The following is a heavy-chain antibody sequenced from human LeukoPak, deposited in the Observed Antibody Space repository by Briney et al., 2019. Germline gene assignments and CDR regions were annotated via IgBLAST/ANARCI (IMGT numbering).Heavy chain of an antibody. D-gene: IGHD2-15*01. V-gene: IGHV4-59*01. CDR1: GGSISSYY. Sequence: SETLSLTCTVSGGSISSYYWRWIRQPPGKGLEWIGYIYYSGSTNYNPSLKSRVTISVDTSKNQFSLKLSSVTAADTAVYYCAREAHCSGGSCWFDPWGQGTLVTVSS. CDR3: AREAHCSGGSCWFDP. J-gene: IGHJ5*02. CDR2: IYYSGST.